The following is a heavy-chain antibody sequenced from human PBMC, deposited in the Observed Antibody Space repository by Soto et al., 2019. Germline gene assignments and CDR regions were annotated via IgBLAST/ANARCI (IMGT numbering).Heavy chain of an antibody. CDR2: ISGSGGST. V-gene: IGHV3-23*01. CDR3: AMKGDDYGDYFATSVGY. CDR1: GFTFSSYA. Sequence: EVQLLESGGGLVQPGGSLRLSCAASGFTFSSYAMSWVRQAPGKGLEWVSAISGSGGSTYYADSVKGRFTISRDNSKNTLYLQMNSLRAEDTAVYYCAMKGDDYGDYFATSVGYWGQGTLVTVSS. D-gene: IGHD4-17*01. J-gene: IGHJ4*02.